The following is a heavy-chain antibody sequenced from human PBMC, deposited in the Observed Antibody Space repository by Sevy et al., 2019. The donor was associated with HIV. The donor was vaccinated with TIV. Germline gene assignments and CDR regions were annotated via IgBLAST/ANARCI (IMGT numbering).Heavy chain of an antibody. CDR2: IYHSGTT. CDR3: ARDMGRGGDAFDI. V-gene: IGHV4-38-2*02. CDR1: GYSISSGYY. Sequence: SETLSLTCAVSGYSISSGYYWGWIRQPPGKGLEWIGTIYHSGTTYYNPSLKSRVTILVDTSKNQFSLKLSSVTAADQAVYYCARDMGRGGDAFDIWGQGTMVTVSS. D-gene: IGHD3-10*01. J-gene: IGHJ3*02.